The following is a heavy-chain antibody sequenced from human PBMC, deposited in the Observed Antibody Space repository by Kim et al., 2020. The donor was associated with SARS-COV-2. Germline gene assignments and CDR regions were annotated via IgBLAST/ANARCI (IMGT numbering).Heavy chain of an antibody. CDR3: ASIAAAGTLVWYYGMDV. CDR1: GFTFSSYS. Sequence: GGSLRLSCAASGFTFSSYSMNWVRQAPGKGLEWVSSISSSSSYIYYADSVKGRFTSSRDNAKNSLYLQMNSLRAEDTAVYYCASIAAAGTLVWYYGMDVWGQXXTVTVSS. CDR2: ISSSSSYI. J-gene: IGHJ6*02. D-gene: IGHD6-13*01. V-gene: IGHV3-21*01.